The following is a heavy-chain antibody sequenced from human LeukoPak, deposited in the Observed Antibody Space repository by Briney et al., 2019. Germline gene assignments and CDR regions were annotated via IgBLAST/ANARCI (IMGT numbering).Heavy chain of an antibody. CDR3: ERVHIDYYMDV. D-gene: IGHD5-12*01. J-gene: IGHJ6*03. CDR2: ISAYNGNT. Sequence: GASVKVSCKASGHTFTIYGNSCVRHALGQGLEWRGWISAYNGNTNYAQKLQGRDTMTTDTSTSTAYMELRSLRSDDTAVYYCERVHIDYYMDVWGKGTTVTVSS. V-gene: IGHV1-18*01. CDR1: GHTFTIYG.